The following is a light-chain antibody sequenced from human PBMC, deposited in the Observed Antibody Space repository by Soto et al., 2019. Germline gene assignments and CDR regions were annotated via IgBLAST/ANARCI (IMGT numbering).Light chain of an antibody. CDR3: QQYGSSRT. J-gene: IGKJ1*01. CDR2: GAS. Sequence: EIVLTQSPGTLSLSPVERATLSCSAIQSVSSSYLAWYQQKPGQAPRLLIYGASSRATGIPDRFSGSGSGTDFTLTISRLEPEDFAVYYCQQYGSSRTFGQGTKVDIK. CDR1: QSVSSSY. V-gene: IGKV3-20*01.